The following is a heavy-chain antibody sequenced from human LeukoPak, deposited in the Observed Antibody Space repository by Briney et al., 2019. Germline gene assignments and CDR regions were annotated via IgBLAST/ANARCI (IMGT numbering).Heavy chain of an antibody. V-gene: IGHV4-59*12. J-gene: IGHJ4*02. Sequence: SETLSLTCTVSGGSISSYYWSWIRQPPGKGLEWIGYIYYSGSTNYNPSLKSRVTISVDKSKNQFSLKLSSVTAADTAAYYCARVEDTAMVMDYWGQGTLVTVSS. CDR1: GGSISSYY. D-gene: IGHD5-18*01. CDR3: ARVEDTAMVMDY. CDR2: IYYSGST.